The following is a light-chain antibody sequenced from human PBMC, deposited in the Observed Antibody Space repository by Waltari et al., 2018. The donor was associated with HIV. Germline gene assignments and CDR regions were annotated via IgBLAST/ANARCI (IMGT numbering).Light chain of an antibody. CDR1: QNVASN. J-gene: IGKJ4*01. CDR3: QQYNKWPLT. V-gene: IGKV3-15*01. CDR2: DAS. Sequence: EIVMTQSPATLSVSPGERATLSCRASQNVASNLAWYQQRPGQAPRLLIYDASNRATGIPARFSGSGSGTEFTLTISSLQSEDFVIYYCQQYNKWPLTFGGGTKVEIK.